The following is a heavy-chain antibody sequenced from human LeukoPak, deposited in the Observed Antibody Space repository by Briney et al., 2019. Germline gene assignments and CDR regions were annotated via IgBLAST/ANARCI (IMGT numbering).Heavy chain of an antibody. Sequence: SGGPLRLSCAASGFTFSSYEMIWVREAPGKGREWFSYISSSGNTMYYADSVKGRFTISRDNAKKSLYLQMNSLRAEDTAVYYCAVMSVWFGETHWGQGTLVTVSS. CDR2: ISSSGNTM. CDR3: AVMSVWFGETH. J-gene: IGHJ4*02. CDR1: GFTFSSYE. D-gene: IGHD3-10*01. V-gene: IGHV3-48*03.